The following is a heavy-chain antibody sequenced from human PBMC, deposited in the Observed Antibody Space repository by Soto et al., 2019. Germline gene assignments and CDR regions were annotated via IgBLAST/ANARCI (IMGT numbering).Heavy chain of an antibody. V-gene: IGHV1-18*01. D-gene: IGHD3-10*01. CDR1: GNTFASHG. CDR2: ISGFNGQT. CDR3: ARVDPRGVAVVRDY. J-gene: IGHJ4*02. Sequence: ASVKVSCKASGNTFASHGFSWVRQAPGQGLEWMGWISGFNGQTNYALKFQGRVTWTTDTSTSTAYMELRSLRSDDTAVYFCARVDPRGVAVVRDYWGQGTLVTVSS.